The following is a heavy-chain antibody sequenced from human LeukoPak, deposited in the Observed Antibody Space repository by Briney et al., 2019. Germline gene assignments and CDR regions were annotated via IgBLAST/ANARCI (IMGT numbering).Heavy chain of an antibody. CDR2: IWYDGSNK. D-gene: IGHD4-17*01. Sequence: GGSLRLSCAASGFXFSSYGIHWVRQAPGKGLEWVAVIWYDGSNKYYADSVKGRFTISRDNSKNTLYLQMNSLRAEDTAVYYCARESILDYGDYVRPLDAFDIWGQGTMVTVSS. V-gene: IGHV3-33*08. CDR3: ARESILDYGDYVRPLDAFDI. J-gene: IGHJ3*02. CDR1: GFXFSSYG.